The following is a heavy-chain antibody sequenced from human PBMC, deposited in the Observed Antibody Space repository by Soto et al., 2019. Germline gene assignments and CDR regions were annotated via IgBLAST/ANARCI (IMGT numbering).Heavy chain of an antibody. CDR1: DFTFSSYS. J-gene: IGHJ5*02. Sequence: EVQLVESGGGLVQPGGSLRLPCAAFDFTFSSYSMNWSRQAPGKGRGGVSYISSSGSTIYYADSVKGRFTISRDNAKNSLYLQMNSLRAEDTAVYYCARHPERIAEIGWFDPWGQGTLVTVSS. CDR3: ARHPERIAEIGWFDP. CDR2: ISSSGSTI. D-gene: IGHD6-13*01. V-gene: IGHV3-48*01.